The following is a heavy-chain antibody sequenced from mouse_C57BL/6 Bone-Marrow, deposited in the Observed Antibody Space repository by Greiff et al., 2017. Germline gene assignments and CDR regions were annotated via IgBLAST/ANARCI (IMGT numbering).Heavy chain of an antibody. Sequence: QVQLQQPGAELVKPGASVKLSCKASGYTFTSYWMHWVKQRPGQGLEWIGMIHPNSGSTNYNEKFKSKATLTVDKSSSTAYMPLSSLTSEDSAVYYCAREGYYGQFAYWGQGTLVTVSA. CDR2: IHPNSGST. CDR3: AREGYYGQFAY. CDR1: GYTFTSYW. J-gene: IGHJ3*01. V-gene: IGHV1-64*01. D-gene: IGHD1-1*01.